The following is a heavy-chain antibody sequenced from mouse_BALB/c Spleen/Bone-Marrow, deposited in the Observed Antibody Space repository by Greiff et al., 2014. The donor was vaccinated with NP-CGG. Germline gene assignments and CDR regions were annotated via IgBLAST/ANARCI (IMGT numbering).Heavy chain of an antibody. CDR2: IDPANGNT. J-gene: IGHJ3*01. CDR1: GFNIKDTY. CDR3: ANYYYGSSLFAY. Sequence: VHVKQSGAELVKPGASVKLSCTASGFNIKDTYMHWVKQRPEQGLEWIGRIDPANGNTKYDPKFQGKATITADTSSNTAYLQLSSLTSEDTAVNYCANYYYGSSLFAYWGQGTLVTVSA. D-gene: IGHD1-1*01. V-gene: IGHV14-3*02.